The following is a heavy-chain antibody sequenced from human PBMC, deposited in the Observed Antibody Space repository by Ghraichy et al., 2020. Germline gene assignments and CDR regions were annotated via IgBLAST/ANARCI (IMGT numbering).Heavy chain of an antibody. J-gene: IGHJ5*02. D-gene: IGHD3-3*01. V-gene: IGHV4-30-2*01. Sequence: SETLSLTCVVSGGSINNIYSWSWIRQPPGKGLEWIGYIHHSGSTSYNPSLKSRVTISVDRSKNQISLKVTSVTAADTAVYYCARDQHTGADLEWFDRWGQGTLVTVSS. CDR1: GGSINNIYS. CDR3: ARDQHTGADLEWFDR. CDR2: IHHSGST.